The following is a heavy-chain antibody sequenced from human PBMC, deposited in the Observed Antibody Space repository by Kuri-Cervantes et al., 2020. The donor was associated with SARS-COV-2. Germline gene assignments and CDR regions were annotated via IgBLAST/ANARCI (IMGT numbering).Heavy chain of an antibody. V-gene: IGHV4-39*07. CDR1: GGSISSYY. CDR3: ASLGDSSGYYLHYYYYYMDV. D-gene: IGHD3-22*01. CDR2: IYYSGST. Sequence: SETLSLTCTVSGGSISSYYWGWIRQPPGKGLEWIGSIYYSGSTYYNPSLKSRVTISVDTSKNQFSLKLSSVTAADTAVYYCASLGDSSGYYLHYYYYYMDVWGKGTTVTVSS. J-gene: IGHJ6*03.